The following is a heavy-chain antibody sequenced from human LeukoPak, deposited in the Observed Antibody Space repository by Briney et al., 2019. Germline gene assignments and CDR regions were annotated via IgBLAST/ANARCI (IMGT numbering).Heavy chain of an antibody. CDR3: ARTDSSSWYNWFEP. CDR1: GGSISSYY. D-gene: IGHD6-13*01. V-gene: IGHV4-59*01. Sequence: SETLSLTCTVSGGSISSYYWSWVRQSPGKGLEWIGYIYYSGSTTYNPSLKSRITISVDTSRNQFSLNLTSVTAADTAVYHCARTDSSSWYNWFEPWGQGTLVTV. J-gene: IGHJ5*02. CDR2: IYYSGST.